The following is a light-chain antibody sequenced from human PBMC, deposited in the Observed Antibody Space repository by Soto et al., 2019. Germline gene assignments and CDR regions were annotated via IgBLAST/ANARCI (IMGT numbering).Light chain of an antibody. CDR2: GAS. J-gene: IGKJ4*01. Sequence: EIVMTQSPATLSVSPGDGATLSCRASQSVDSNLAWYQQKPGQTPRLLMYGASTRPTGIPARFSGSGSATEFTLTIISLQSEDSAMYYCQQYNKWTLTLXGGTRMDIK. CDR1: QSVDSN. V-gene: IGKV3D-15*01. CDR3: QQYNKWTLT.